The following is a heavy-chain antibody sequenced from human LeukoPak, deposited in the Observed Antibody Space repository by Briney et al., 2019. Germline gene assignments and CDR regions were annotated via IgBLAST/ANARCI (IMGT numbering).Heavy chain of an antibody. V-gene: IGHV4-61*01. Sequence: ASETLSLTCTVSGGSVSSGSYYWSWIRQPPGKGLEWIGYIYYSGSTNYNPSLKSRVTISVDPSKNQFSLKLRSVPAADTAVYYRARDASHGVWGQGTLVTVSS. CDR2: IYYSGST. CDR1: GGSVSSGSYY. CDR3: ARDASHGV. J-gene: IGHJ4*02.